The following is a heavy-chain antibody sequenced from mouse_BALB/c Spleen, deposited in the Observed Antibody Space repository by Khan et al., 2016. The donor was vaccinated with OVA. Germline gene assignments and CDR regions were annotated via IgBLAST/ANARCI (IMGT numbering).Heavy chain of an antibody. CDR2: IYPGDGDT. D-gene: IGHD2-14*01. CDR1: GYAFSNYW. J-gene: IGHJ3*01. V-gene: IGHV1-80*01. Sequence: QVQLQQSGAELVRPGSSVKISCKASGYAFSNYWMNWVKQRPGQGLEWIGQIYPGDGDTSFNGKFRGKATLTADKSSSTAYMQLSSLTSEDSAVYFCARSGYDYFAYGGQGTLGTVSA. CDR3: ARSGYDYFAY.